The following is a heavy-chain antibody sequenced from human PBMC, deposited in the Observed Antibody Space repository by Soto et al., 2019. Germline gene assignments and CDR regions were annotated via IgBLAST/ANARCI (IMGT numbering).Heavy chain of an antibody. V-gene: IGHV3-23*01. CDR3: AKAMGHRGYDRADD. D-gene: IGHD5-12*01. Sequence: EVQLLESGGGLVQPGGSLRLSCAASGFTFSSCAMSWVRQAPGKGLEWVSAVSGSGGSTYYADSVKGRFTISRDNSKNTLYLQWNSLRAEDTALYYCAKAMGHRGYDRADDWGQGTLVTVSA. J-gene: IGHJ4*02. CDR1: GFTFSSCA. CDR2: VSGSGGST.